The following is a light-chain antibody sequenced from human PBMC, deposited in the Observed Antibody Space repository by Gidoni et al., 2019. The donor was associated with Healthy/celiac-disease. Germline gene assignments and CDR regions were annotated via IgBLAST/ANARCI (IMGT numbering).Light chain of an antibody. V-gene: IGLV2-23*02. Sequence: QSALTQPAPVSGSPGQSITISCTGTSSDVWSYNLVPWYQQHPGKAPKLMIYEVSKRPSVVSNRFSGSKSGNTASLTISGLQAEDEADYYCCSYAGSSTWVFGGGTKLTVL. CDR1: SSDVWSYNL. CDR3: CSYAGSSTWV. CDR2: EVS. J-gene: IGLJ3*02.